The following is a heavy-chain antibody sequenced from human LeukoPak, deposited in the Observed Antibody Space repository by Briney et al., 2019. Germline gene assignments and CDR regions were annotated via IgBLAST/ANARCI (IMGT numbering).Heavy chain of an antibody. V-gene: IGHV4-34*01. Sequence: GSLRLSCAASGFTFSNAWMSWIRQPPGKGLEWIGEINHSGGTNYNPSLKSRVTISVDTSKNQFSLKLSSVTAADTAVYYCARGQKGGIAAPAPGYWGQGTLVTVSS. CDR3: ARGQKGGIAAPAPGY. CDR2: INHSGGT. J-gene: IGHJ4*02. CDR1: GFTFSNAW. D-gene: IGHD6-13*01.